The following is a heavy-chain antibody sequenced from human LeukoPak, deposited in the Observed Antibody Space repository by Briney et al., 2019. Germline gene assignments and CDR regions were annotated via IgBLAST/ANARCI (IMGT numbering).Heavy chain of an antibody. Sequence: ASVKVSCKASGYTFTGYYMHWVRQAPGQGLELMGRINPNSGGTNYAQKFQGRVTMTRDTSISTAYMELSRLRSDDTAVYYCARDRSSSSELTFDYWGQGTLVTVSS. CDR2: INPNSGGT. V-gene: IGHV1-2*06. CDR3: ARDRSSSSELTFDY. CDR1: GYTFTGYY. D-gene: IGHD6-6*01. J-gene: IGHJ4*02.